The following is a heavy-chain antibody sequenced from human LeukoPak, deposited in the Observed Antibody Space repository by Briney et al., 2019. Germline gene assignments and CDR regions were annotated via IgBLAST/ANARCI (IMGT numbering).Heavy chain of an antibody. D-gene: IGHD3-10*01. J-gene: IGHJ4*02. CDR3: AKPTFGFGGDFDY. CDR2: ISYDGSNK. Sequence: GRSLRLSCAASGFTFSSYGMHWVRQAPGKGLEWVAVISYDGSNKYYADSVKGRFTISRDNSKNTLYLQMNSLRAEDTAVHYCAKPTFGFGGDFDYWGQGTLVTVSS. V-gene: IGHV3-30*18. CDR1: GFTFSSYG.